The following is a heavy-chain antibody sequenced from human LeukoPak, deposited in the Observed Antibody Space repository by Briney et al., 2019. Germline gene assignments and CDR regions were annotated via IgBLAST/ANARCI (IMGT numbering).Heavy chain of an antibody. J-gene: IGHJ4*02. Sequence: ASVKVSCKASGYTFTGYYMHRVRQAPGQGLEWMGWINPNSGGTNYAQKFQGRVTMTRDTSISTAYMELSRLRSDDTAVYYCARADIVVVPAADFDYWGQGTLVTVSS. CDR1: GYTFTGYY. V-gene: IGHV1-2*02. D-gene: IGHD2-2*01. CDR2: INPNSGGT. CDR3: ARADIVVVPAADFDY.